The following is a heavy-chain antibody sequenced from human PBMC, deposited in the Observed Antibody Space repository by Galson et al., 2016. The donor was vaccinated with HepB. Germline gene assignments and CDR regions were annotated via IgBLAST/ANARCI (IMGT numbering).Heavy chain of an antibody. Sequence: SLRLSCAASGFTFSYYWMSWVRQAPGKGLEWVANVNQDGGEKYYVDSVKGRFTISRDNAKNSLYLQMNSLRVEDTAVYYCARDGLGTVAAASALGNWGQGTPVTVSS. J-gene: IGHJ4*02. D-gene: IGHD6-25*01. CDR3: ARDGLGTVAAASALGN. CDR2: VNQDGGEK. CDR1: GFTFSYYW. V-gene: IGHV3-7*01.